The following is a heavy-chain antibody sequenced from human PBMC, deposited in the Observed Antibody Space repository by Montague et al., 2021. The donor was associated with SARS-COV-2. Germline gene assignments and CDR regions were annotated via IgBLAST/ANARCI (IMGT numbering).Heavy chain of an antibody. CDR3: AREIAGATVLDY. CDR2: IDWXDDN. V-gene: IGHV2-70*11. Sequence: PALVKPTQTLTLTCTFSEFSLSTSGMCVSWIRQPPGKALEWLARIDWXDDNYYSTSLKTRLTISKDTSKNQVVLAMTNMDPVDTATYYCAREIAGATVLDYWGQGTLVTVSS. CDR1: EFSLSTSGMC. J-gene: IGHJ4*02. D-gene: IGHD1-26*01.